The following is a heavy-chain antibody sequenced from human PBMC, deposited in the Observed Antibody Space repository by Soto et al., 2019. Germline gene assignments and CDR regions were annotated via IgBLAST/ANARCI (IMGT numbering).Heavy chain of an antibody. D-gene: IGHD3-3*01. V-gene: IGHV1-8*01. J-gene: IGHJ6*03. Sequence: GASVKVSCKASGYTFTSYDINWVRQATGQGLEWMGWMNPNSGNTGYAQKFLGRVTMTRNTSISTAYMELSSLRSEDTAVYYCARDFGVVTADYYYYYMDVWGKGTTVTVSS. CDR3: ARDFGVVTADYYYYYMDV. CDR2: MNPNSGNT. CDR1: GYTFTSYD.